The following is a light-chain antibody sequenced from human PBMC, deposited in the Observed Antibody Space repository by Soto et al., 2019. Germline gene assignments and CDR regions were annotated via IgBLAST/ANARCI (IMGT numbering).Light chain of an antibody. CDR1: SSDVGGYNY. J-gene: IGLJ1*01. V-gene: IGLV2-14*01. CDR3: SSYTGSTTLHYV. Sequence: QSALTKPASVYGSPGQSITISCHGTSSDVGGYNYVSWYQQHPGKAPKLLIYDVSNRPSGASNRFSGSKSGNTASLTISGLQAEDEADYYCSSYTGSTTLHYVFGTGTKVTVL. CDR2: DVS.